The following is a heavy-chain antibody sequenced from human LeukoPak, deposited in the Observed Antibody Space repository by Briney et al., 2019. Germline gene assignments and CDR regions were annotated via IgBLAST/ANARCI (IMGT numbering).Heavy chain of an antibody. Sequence: GGSLRLSCAASGFTFSSYWMPWVRQAPGKGLEWVSGLSDSGGSTYYADSVKGRFTISRDNSKNTLYLQMNSLRAEDTAVYYCAKVGLNYGMDVWGQGTTVTVSS. D-gene: IGHD3/OR15-3a*01. J-gene: IGHJ6*02. V-gene: IGHV3-23*01. CDR3: AKVGLNYGMDV. CDR1: GFTFSSYW. CDR2: LSDSGGST.